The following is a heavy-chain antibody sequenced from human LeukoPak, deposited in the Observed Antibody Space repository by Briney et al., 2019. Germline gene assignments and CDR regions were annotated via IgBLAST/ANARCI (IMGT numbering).Heavy chain of an antibody. Sequence: ASAKVSCKVSGYTLTELSMHWVRQAPGKGLEWMGGFDPEDGETIYAQKFQGRVTMTEDTSTDTAYMELSSLRSEDTAVYYCATDLRPGIAAARSGINFDYWGQGTLVTVSS. CDR3: ATDLRPGIAAARSGINFDY. V-gene: IGHV1-24*01. D-gene: IGHD6-13*01. J-gene: IGHJ4*02. CDR1: GYTLTELS. CDR2: FDPEDGET.